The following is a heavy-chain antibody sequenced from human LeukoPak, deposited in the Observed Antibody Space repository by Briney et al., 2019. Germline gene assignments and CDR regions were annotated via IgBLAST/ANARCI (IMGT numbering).Heavy chain of an antibody. V-gene: IGHV3-74*01. D-gene: IGHD3-10*01. CDR1: VSTFSRYW. Sequence: GGSLRLSCAASVSTFSRYWMHWVRQAPGKGLVWVSRVKSDGSDTIYADSVKGRFTISRDNAKNTRYLQMDSLRAEDTAVYYCTTGIGNYYYYWGQGTLVTVAS. CDR3: TTGIGNYYYY. J-gene: IGHJ4*02. CDR2: VKSDGSDT.